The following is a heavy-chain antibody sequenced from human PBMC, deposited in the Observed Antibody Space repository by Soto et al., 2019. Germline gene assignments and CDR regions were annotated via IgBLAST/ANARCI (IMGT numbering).Heavy chain of an antibody. J-gene: IGHJ5*02. V-gene: IGHV1-2*04. CDR3: ARGPMRYGSGSNWFDP. CDR1: GYTFTGYY. CDR2: INPNSGGT. Sequence: ASVKVSCKASGYTFTGYYMHWVRQAPGQGLEWMGWINPNSGGTNYAQKFQGWVTMTRDTSISTAYMELSRLRSDDTAVYYCARGPMRYGSGSNWFDPWGQGTLVTVSS. D-gene: IGHD3-10*01.